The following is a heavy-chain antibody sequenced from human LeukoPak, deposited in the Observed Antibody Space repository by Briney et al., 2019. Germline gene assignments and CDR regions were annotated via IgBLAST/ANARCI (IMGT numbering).Heavy chain of an antibody. CDR2: IDGSGNYI. J-gene: IGHJ4*02. CDR3: ARECLTCGGDSYDY. D-gene: IGHD2-21*01. CDR1: SFSFNIYE. V-gene: IGHV3-48*03. Sequence: GGSLRLSCSASSFSFNIYESNWVRQAPGKGLEWLSYIDGSGNYIYYADSVKGRFTVSRDNAKSSLYLQMSSLRVDDTAVYYCARECLTCGGDSYDYWGQGALVTVSS.